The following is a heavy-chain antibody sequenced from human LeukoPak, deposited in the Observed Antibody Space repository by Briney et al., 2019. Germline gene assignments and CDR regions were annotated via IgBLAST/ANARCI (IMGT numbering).Heavy chain of an antibody. CDR1: GGSISSYY. CDR3: ARHGVGATSPHFDY. CDR2: IYYSGST. V-gene: IGHV4-59*08. D-gene: IGHD1-26*01. Sequence: SETLSLTCTVSGGSISSYYWSWIRQPPRKGLEWIGYIYYSGSTNYNPSLKSRVTISVDTSKNQFSLKLSSVTAADTAVYYCARHGVGATSPHFDYWGQGTLVTVSS. J-gene: IGHJ4*02.